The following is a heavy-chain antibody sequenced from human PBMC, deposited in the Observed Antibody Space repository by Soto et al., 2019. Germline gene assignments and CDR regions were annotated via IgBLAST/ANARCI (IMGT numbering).Heavy chain of an antibody. CDR2: ISGSGGST. CDR3: AKALDMITFGGVISRYFDY. J-gene: IGHJ4*02. CDR1: GFTFSSYA. D-gene: IGHD3-16*01. V-gene: IGHV3-23*01. Sequence: GGSLRLSCAASGFTFSSYAMSWVRQAPGKGLEWVSAISGSGGSTYYADSVKGRFTISRDNSKNTLYLQMNSLRAEDTAVYYCAKALDMITFGGVISRYFDYWGQGTLVTVSS.